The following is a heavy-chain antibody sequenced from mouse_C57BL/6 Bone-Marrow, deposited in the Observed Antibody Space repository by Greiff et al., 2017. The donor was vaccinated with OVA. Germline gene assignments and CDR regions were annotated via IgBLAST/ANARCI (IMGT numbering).Heavy chain of an antibody. V-gene: IGHV1-55*01. CDR3: ARFPDGYEAWFAY. CDR2: IYPGSGST. CDR1: GYTFTSYW. J-gene: IGHJ3*01. D-gene: IGHD2-2*01. Sequence: QVQLQQPGAELVKPGASVKMSCKASGYTFTSYWITWVKQRPGQGLEWIGDIYPGSGSTNYNEKFKSKATLTVDTSSSTAYMQLSSLTSEDSAVYYCARFPDGYEAWFAYWGQGTLVTVSA.